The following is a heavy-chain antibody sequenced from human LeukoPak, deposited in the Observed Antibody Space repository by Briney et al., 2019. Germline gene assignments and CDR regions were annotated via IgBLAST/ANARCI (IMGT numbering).Heavy chain of an antibody. V-gene: IGHV4-34*01. J-gene: IGHJ6*03. CDR3: ARLGLYYYGSGSYYRSQYYYYMDV. CDR2: INHSGST. D-gene: IGHD3-10*01. CDR1: GFTFSNYG. Sequence: GSLRLSCAASGFTFSNYGMHWIRQPPGKGLEWIGEINHSGSTNYNPSLKSRVTISVDTSKNQFSLKLSSVTAADTAVYYCARLGLYYYGSGSYYRSQYYYYMDVWGKGTTVTISS.